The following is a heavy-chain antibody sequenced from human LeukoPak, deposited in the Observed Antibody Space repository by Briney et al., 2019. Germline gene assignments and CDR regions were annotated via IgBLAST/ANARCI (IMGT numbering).Heavy chain of an antibody. J-gene: IGHJ4*02. V-gene: IGHV1-18*01. D-gene: IGHD2-15*01. CDR3: ARVAPNRRYCSGGTCLNSFDY. Sequence: GASVKVSCKAFGYTFTNYGISWVRQAPGQGLEWTGWISAYNGHTNYAQRLQGRVTMTTDTSTSTAYMELRSLRSDDTAVYYCARVAPNRRYCSGGTCLNSFDYWGQGTLVTVSS. CDR2: ISAYNGHT. CDR1: GYTFTNYG.